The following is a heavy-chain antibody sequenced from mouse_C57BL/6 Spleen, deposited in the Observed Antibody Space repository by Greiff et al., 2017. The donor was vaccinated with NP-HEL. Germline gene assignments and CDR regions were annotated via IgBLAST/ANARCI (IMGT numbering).Heavy chain of an antibody. D-gene: IGHD2-4*01. J-gene: IGHJ3*01. CDR3: TLYDYEGGRFAD. CDR2: ISSGGDYI. CDR1: GFTFSSYA. V-gene: IGHV5-9-1*02. Sequence: EVNVVESGEGLVKPGGSLKLSCAASGFTFSSYAMSWVRQTPEKRLEWVAYISSGGDYIYYADTVKGRFTISRDHARNTLYLQMSSLKAEDTAMYYCTLYDYEGGRFADWGQGTLGTVSA.